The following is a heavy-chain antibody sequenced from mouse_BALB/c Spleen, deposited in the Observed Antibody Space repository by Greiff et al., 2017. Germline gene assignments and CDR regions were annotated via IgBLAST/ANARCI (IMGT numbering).Heavy chain of an antibody. CDR2: IRSKSNNYAT. D-gene: IGHD1-2*01. V-gene: IGHV10-1*02. J-gene: IGHJ4*01. CDR3: VRHYSTMDY. CDR1: GFTFNTYA. Sequence: EVQLVESGGGLVQPKGSLKLSCAASGFTFNTYAMNWVRQAPGKGLEWVARIRSKSNNYATYYADSVKDRFTISRDDSQSMLYLQMNNLKTEDTAMYYCVRHYSTMDYWGQGTSVTVSS.